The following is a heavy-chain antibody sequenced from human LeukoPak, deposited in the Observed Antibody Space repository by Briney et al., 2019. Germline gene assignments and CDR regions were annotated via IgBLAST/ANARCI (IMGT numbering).Heavy chain of an antibody. CDR1: GYTFTSYG. V-gene: IGHV1-18*01. D-gene: IGHD2-2*02. Sequence: ASVKVSCKASGYTFTSYGISWVRQAPGQGLEWMGWISAYNGNTNYAQKLQGRVTMTTDTSTSTAYMELRSLRFEDTAVYYCARAYCSGSGCYTYWAVDYWGQGTLVTVSS. J-gene: IGHJ4*02. CDR2: ISAYNGNT. CDR3: ARAYCSGSGCYTYWAVDY.